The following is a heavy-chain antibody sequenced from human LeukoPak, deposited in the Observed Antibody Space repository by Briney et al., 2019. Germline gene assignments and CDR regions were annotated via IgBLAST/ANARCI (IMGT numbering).Heavy chain of an antibody. D-gene: IGHD5-18*01. CDR1: GFTFSSYS. V-gene: IGHV3-21*01. CDR3: AREKTWIQPVDF. J-gene: IGHJ4*02. CDR2: ISSIGSYI. Sequence: GGSLRLSCGASGFTFSSYSMNWVRQAPGKGLEWVSSISSIGSYIYYADSVKGRFTISRDNAKNSLFLQMSSLRAEDTAVYYCAREKTWIQPVDFWGQGTLVTVSS.